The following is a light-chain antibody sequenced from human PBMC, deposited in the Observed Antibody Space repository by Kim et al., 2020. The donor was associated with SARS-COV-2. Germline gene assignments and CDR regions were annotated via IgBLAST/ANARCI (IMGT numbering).Light chain of an antibody. V-gene: IGLV1-51*01. CDR2: GNH. CDR3: GAWDNTLVGVV. CDR1: GSNVGHNY. J-gene: IGLJ2*01. Sequence: QSVLTQPPSVSAAAGQKVTISCSGSGSNVGHNYVSWYQHFPGAAPKLLIYGNHKRPSGIPDRFSGSKSDTSATLDIAGLQSEDEADYYCGAWDNTLVGVVFGGGTQLTVL.